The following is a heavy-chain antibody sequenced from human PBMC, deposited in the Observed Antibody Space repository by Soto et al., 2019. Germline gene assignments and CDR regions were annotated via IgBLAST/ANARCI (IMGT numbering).Heavy chain of an antibody. CDR1: GYTFTSYG. D-gene: IGHD3-3*01. CDR3: ARAILIFGVVTGFDY. Sequence: ATVKVSCKASGYTFTSYGISWVRQARGQGLEWMGWISAYNGNTNYAQKLQGRVTMTTDTSTSTAYMELRSLRSDDTAVYYCARAILIFGVVTGFDYWGQGTLVTVSS. CDR2: ISAYNGNT. V-gene: IGHV1-18*01. J-gene: IGHJ4*02.